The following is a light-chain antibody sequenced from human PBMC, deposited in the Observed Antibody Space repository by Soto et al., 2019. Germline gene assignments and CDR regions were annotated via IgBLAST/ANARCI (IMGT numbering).Light chain of an antibody. CDR1: QSVTSDN. CDR3: QQYGRSPPWT. CDR2: GAS. J-gene: IGKJ1*01. V-gene: IGKV3-20*01. Sequence: EIVLTQSPGTLSLSPGERATLSCRASQSVTSDNLAWYQQKPGQAPRFLIYGASTRATGIPDRFSGSGSGTDFTLTISRLEPEDFAVYYCQQYGRSPPWTFGQGTKVEFK.